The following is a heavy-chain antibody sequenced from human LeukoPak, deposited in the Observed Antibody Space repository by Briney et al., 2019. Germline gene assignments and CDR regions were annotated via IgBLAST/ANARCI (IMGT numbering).Heavy chain of an antibody. V-gene: IGHV1-18*01. CDR1: RYTFTSYG. D-gene: IGHD2-2*01. Sequence: ASVKVSCKSSRYTFTSYGISLVRQAPGQGLEWMGWISAYNGNTNYAQKLQGRVTMTTDTSTSTAYMELRSLRSDDTAVYYCARATPTNNYCSSTSCYATNYYYGMDVWGQGTTVTVSS. CDR2: ISAYNGNT. J-gene: IGHJ6*02. CDR3: ARATPTNNYCSSTSCYATNYYYGMDV.